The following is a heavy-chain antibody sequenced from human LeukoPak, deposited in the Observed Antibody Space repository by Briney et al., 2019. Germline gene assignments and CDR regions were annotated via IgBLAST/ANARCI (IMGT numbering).Heavy chain of an antibody. D-gene: IGHD3-10*01. Sequence: GGSLRLSCAVSGFTFSKYWMRWVRQAPGKGLEWVASIDKDGSEKRYVDSVKGRFTISRDNAKNSVYLRMTSLGAEDTAVYYCATYTQCFGAPGTDYWGQGTLVTVSS. CDR2: IDKDGSEK. J-gene: IGHJ4*02. CDR1: GFTFSKYW. CDR3: ATYTQCFGAPGTDY. V-gene: IGHV3-7*01.